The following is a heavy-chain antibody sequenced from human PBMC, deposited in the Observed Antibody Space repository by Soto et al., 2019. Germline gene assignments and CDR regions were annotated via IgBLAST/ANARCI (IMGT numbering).Heavy chain of an antibody. D-gene: IGHD6-13*01. J-gene: IGHJ5*02. Sequence: EVQLVESGGGLVKPGGSLRLSCAASGFTFSSYSMNWVRQAPGRGLEWVSSISSSSSYIYYADSVKGRFTISRDNAKNSLYLKMNSLRAEDTAVYYCARDRVAAASVNNWFDPWGQGTLVTVSS. CDR3: ARDRVAAASVNNWFDP. V-gene: IGHV3-21*01. CDR2: ISSSSSYI. CDR1: GFTFSSYS.